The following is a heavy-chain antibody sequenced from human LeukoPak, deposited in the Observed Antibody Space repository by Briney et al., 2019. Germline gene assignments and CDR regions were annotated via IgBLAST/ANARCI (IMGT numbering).Heavy chain of an antibody. V-gene: IGHV4-39*01. CDR1: GGSISSSSYY. CDR3: ARLEVGDIVVVPAAETYYFDY. D-gene: IGHD2-2*01. CDR2: IYYSGTT. J-gene: IGHJ4*02. Sequence: PSETLSLTCTVSGGSISSSSYYWGWIRQPPGKGLEWIGRIYYSGTTYYNPSLKSRVTISVDTSKNQFSLKLSSVTAADTAVYYCARLEVGDIVVVPAAETYYFDYWGQGTLVTVSS.